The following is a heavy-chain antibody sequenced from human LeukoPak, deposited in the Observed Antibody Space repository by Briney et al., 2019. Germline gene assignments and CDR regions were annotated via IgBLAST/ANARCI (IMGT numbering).Heavy chain of an antibody. CDR1: GVTFSSYA. Sequence: GGSLRLSCAASGVTFSSYAMSWVRQAPGKGLEWVSAISGSGGSTYYADSVKGRFTISRDNSKNTLYLQMNSLRAEDTAVYYCARGRKYCSSSSSCYAGDFDYWGQGTLVTVSS. CDR3: ARGRKYCSSSSSCYAGDFDY. CDR2: ISGSGGST. J-gene: IGHJ4*02. D-gene: IGHD2-2*01. V-gene: IGHV3-23*01.